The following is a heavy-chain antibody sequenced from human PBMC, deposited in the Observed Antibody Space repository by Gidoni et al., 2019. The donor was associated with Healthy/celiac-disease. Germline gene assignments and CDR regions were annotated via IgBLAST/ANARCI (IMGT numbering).Heavy chain of an antibody. CDR1: GGSIRGSNW. CDR2: IYHSGST. CDR3: ARGYPPDDYYYGMDV. V-gene: IGHV4-4*02. Sequence: QVQLQESGPGLVKPSGTLSLTCAVSGGSIRGSNWWSCVRQPPGKGLEWIGEIYHSGSTNSNPSPKSRVTISVDKSKNQFSLKLSSVTAADTAVYYCARGYPPDDYYYGMDVWGQGTTVTVSS. J-gene: IGHJ6*02. D-gene: IGHD2-15*01.